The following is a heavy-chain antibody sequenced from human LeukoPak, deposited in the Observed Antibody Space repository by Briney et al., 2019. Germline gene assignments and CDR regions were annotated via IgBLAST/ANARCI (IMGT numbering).Heavy chain of an antibody. D-gene: IGHD4/OR15-4a*01. CDR1: GYSFTTYW. CDR3: ARGFYGGYYYYYYMDV. V-gene: IGHV5-51*01. Sequence: GESLKISCKGSGYSFTTYWIGWVRQMPGKGLEWMGIIYPGDSDTRYSPSFQGQVTISADRSISTAYLQWSSLKASDTAMYYCARGFYGGYYYYYYMDVWGKGNPGHRLL. J-gene: IGHJ6*03. CDR2: IYPGDSDT.